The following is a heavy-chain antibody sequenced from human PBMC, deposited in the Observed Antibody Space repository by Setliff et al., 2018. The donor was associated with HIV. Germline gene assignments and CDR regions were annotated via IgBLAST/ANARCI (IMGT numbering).Heavy chain of an antibody. Sequence: SLTCTVSGDSITNDDYYWGWIRQPPGEGLEWIAIIHYNGRTYYDPSLKSRVTIFVDTSKTQFYLKLTSVTAADTAVYYCARHGRQCSGVFYAQACDFEYWGQGVLVTVSS. D-gene: IGHD6-19*01. CDR2: IHYNGRT. CDR1: GDSITNDDYY. V-gene: IGHV4-39*01. J-gene: IGHJ4*02. CDR3: ARHGRQCSGVFYAQACDFEY.